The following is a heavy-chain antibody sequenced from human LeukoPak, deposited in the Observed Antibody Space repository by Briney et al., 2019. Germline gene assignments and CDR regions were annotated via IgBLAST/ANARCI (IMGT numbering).Heavy chain of an antibody. CDR1: GFTFSGYS. D-gene: IGHD2-2*01. V-gene: IGHV3-21*01. J-gene: IGHJ6*02. CDR3: AKAHCSSTSCYPNYYYYYGMDV. CDR2: ISSSSSYI. Sequence: GGSLRLSCAASGFTFSGYSMNWVRQAPGKGLEWVSSISSSSSYIYYADSVKGRFTISRDNAKNSLYLQMNSLRAEDTAVYYCAKAHCSSTSCYPNYYYYYGMDVWGQGTTVTVSS.